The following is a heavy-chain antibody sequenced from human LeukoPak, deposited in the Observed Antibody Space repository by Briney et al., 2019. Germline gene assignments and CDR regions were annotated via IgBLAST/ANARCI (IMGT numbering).Heavy chain of an antibody. CDR1: GVTFSSYP. CDR2: ISYDGSNK. V-gene: IGHV3-30*04. CDR3: GGDLDTAMALTIDS. D-gene: IGHD5-18*01. J-gene: IGHJ4*02. Sequence: GGSLTLTCPASGVTFSSYPMYWVRPPPAKGLEGVAVISYDGSNKYYADYVKGRFTISRDNFKNTLFLQMNRRRGEDTAVYYCGGDLDTAMALTIDSWGQGTLVTVSS.